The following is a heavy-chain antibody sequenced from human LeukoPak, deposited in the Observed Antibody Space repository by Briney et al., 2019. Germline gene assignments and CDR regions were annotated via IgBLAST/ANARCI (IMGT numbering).Heavy chain of an antibody. CDR3: ARDISITPLRGY. V-gene: IGHV1-2*02. Sequence: ASMKVSCKASGYTFTGYYMHWVRQAPGQGLEWMGWINPSSGGTNYAQKFQGRVTMTRDTSISTAYMELSRLRSDDTAVYYCARDISITPLRGYWGQGTLVTVSS. CDR2: INPSSGGT. CDR1: GYTFTGYY. D-gene: IGHD3-3*01. J-gene: IGHJ4*02.